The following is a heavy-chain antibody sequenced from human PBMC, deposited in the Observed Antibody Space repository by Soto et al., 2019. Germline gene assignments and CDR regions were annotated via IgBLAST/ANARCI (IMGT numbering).Heavy chain of an antibody. CDR3: VVEDHGLQI. CDR1: GFTFSTNY. Sequence: PGGSLRLSCAASGFTFSTNYRTWFRQTPGKGLEWVSIIYSSGNTYYADSVKGGFTTSRDNSKKTPYLQLNNIRVDDTPVYYCVVEDHGLQIWGQGTMVTVSS. D-gene: IGHD2-15*01. V-gene: IGHV3-53*01. J-gene: IGHJ4*03. CDR2: IYSSGNT.